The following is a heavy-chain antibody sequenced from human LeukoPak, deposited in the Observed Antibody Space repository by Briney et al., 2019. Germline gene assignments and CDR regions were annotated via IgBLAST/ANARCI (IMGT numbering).Heavy chain of an antibody. Sequence: PPGGSLRLSCAASGFTFSSYWMHWVRQAPGKGLVWVSRINSDGSSTSYADSVKGRFTISRDNSKNTLFLQMNSLRGEDTAVYYCAKGGSSSWDYFDYWGQGTPVTVSS. CDR3: AKGGSSSWDYFDY. CDR2: INSDGSST. V-gene: IGHV3-74*01. J-gene: IGHJ4*02. CDR1: GFTFSSYW. D-gene: IGHD6-13*01.